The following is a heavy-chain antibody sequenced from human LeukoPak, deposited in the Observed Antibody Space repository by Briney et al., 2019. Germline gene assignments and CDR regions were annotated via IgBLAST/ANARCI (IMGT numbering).Heavy chain of an antibody. V-gene: IGHV4-39*01. J-gene: IGHJ4*02. Sequence: PSETLSLTCTVSGGSISSGSYYWGWIRQPPGKGLEWIVNLYYSGSTYYNPSLKSRVTISVDTSKNQFSLRLSSVTAADTAVYFCARSPRGLRADGDYVGYWGQGTLVTVSS. CDR3: ARSPRGLRADGDYVGY. D-gene: IGHD4-17*01. CDR1: GGSISSGSYY. CDR2: LYYSGST.